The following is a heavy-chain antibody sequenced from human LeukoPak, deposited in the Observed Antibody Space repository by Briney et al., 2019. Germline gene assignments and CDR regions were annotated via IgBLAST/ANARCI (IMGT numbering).Heavy chain of an antibody. CDR3: AREYYDILTGYRYLDY. V-gene: IGHV4-31*03. Sequence: SQTLSLTCTVSGGSISSGGYYWSWIRQPPGKGLGWIGYIYYSGSTYYNPSLKSRATISVDTSKNQFSLKLSSVTAADTAVYYCAREYYDILTGYRYLDYWGQGTLVTVSS. CDR1: GGSISSGGYY. CDR2: IYYSGST. D-gene: IGHD3-9*01. J-gene: IGHJ4*02.